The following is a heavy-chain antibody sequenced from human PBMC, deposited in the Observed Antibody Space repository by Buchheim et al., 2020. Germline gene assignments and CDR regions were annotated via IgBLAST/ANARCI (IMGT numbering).Heavy chain of an antibody. CDR3: AKAPEGFYGGTQNYFDT. D-gene: IGHD4-23*01. CDR1: GLTVSDNY. Sequence: EVQLVESGGGLIQPGGSLRLSCAASGLTVSDNYMSWVRQAPGKGLEWVSGFYSGGSTYYADSVKGRFTISRDNSKNTLSLQMNSLRAEDTAVYYCAKAPEGFYGGTQNYFDTWGQG. V-gene: IGHV3-53*01. CDR2: FYSGGST. J-gene: IGHJ4*02.